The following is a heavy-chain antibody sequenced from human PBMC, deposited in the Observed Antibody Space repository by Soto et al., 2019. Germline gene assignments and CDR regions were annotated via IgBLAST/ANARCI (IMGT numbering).Heavy chain of an antibody. CDR3: AHGLYGPGTYLFTY. J-gene: IGHJ4*02. CDR2: IYWNDDK. Sequence: SGPTLVNPTQTLTLTCTFSGFSLSTTGVGVGWIRQPPGKALEWLALIYWNDDKRYSPSLKSRLTITKDTSKNQVVLTMTNIDPVDTATYYCAHGLYGPGTYLFTYWGQGTLVTVSS. CDR1: GFSLSTTGVG. V-gene: IGHV2-5*01. D-gene: IGHD3-10*01.